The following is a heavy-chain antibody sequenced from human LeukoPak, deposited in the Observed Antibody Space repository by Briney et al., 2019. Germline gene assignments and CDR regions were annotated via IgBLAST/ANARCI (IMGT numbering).Heavy chain of an antibody. V-gene: IGHV4-59*08. D-gene: IGHD4-11*01. CDR1: GGSISGQY. J-gene: IGHJ4*02. Sequence: PSETLSLTCTVSGGSISGQYWSWIRQPPGKGLEWSGYIYYSGSTNYNPSLKGRVTISVDTSKNQFSLKLSSVTAADTAVYYCARHSMAYSNAYFDYWGQGTLVTVSS. CDR2: IYYSGST. CDR3: ARHSMAYSNAYFDY.